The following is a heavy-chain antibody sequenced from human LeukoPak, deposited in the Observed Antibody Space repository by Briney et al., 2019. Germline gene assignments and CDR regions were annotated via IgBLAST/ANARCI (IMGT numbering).Heavy chain of an antibody. D-gene: IGHD3-3*01. V-gene: IGHV1-24*01. CDR2: FDPEDGET. CDR3: ATRLYYDFWSGSRGKDYYYMDV. CDR1: GYTLTELS. J-gene: IGHJ6*03. Sequence: ASVKVSCKVSGYTLTELSMHWVRQAPGKGLEWMGGFDPEDGETIYAQKFQGRVTMTEDTSTDTAYMELSSLRSEDTAVYYCATRLYYDFWSGSRGKDYYYMDVWGKGTTVTVSS.